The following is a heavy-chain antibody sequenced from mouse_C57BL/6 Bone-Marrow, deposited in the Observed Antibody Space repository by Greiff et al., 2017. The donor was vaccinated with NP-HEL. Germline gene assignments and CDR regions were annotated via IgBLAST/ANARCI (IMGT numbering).Heavy chain of an antibody. CDR2: IYWDDDK. J-gene: IGHJ4*01. CDR1: RFSLSTSGMG. CDR3: ARSLLLGPYYYAMDY. V-gene: IGHV8-12*01. Sequence: QVTLKVSGPGILQSSQTLSLTCSFSRFSLSTSGMGVSWIRQPSGKGLEWLAHIYWDDDKRYNPSLKSRLTISKDTSRNQVFLKITSVDTADTATYYCARSLLLGPYYYAMDYWGQGTSVTVSS. D-gene: IGHD1-1*01.